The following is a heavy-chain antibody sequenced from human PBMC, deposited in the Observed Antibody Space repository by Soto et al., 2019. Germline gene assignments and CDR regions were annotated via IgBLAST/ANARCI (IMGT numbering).Heavy chain of an antibody. CDR3: AREGAASHSYYYGTDG. CDR2: SYHSGSR. J-gene: IGHJ6*02. D-gene: IGHD3-16*01. Sequence: PSATLSLTCTLSGGSISSGDSYWSLIRQSTGKFLEWIGYSYHSGSRYYNPSLASRVTISVDTSKNQFSLKLNSVTAADTAVYYCAREGAASHSYYYGTDGWGQGTTVTVSS. V-gene: IGHV4-30-4*01. CDR1: GGSISSGDSY.